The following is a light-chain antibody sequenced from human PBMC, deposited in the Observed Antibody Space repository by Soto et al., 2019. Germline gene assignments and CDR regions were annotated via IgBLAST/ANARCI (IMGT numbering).Light chain of an antibody. CDR1: SSDVGGYNY. J-gene: IGLJ3*02. Sequence: QSALTQPPSASGSPGQSVTISCTGTSSDVGGYNYVSWYQHHPGKAPKVMIYEVSKRPSGVPDRFSGFKSGNTASLTVSGLQAEDEADYYCSSYAGSNNWVFGGGTKLTVL. CDR3: SSYAGSNNWV. CDR2: EVS. V-gene: IGLV2-8*01.